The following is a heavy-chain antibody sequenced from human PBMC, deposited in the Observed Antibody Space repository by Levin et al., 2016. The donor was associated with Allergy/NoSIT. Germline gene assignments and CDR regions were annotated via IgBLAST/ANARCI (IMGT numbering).Heavy chain of an antibody. V-gene: IGHV1-69*13. CDR2: IIPIFGSA. CDR3: ARGNDWGAAFDI. J-gene: IGHJ3*02. D-gene: IGHD7-27*01. Sequence: SVKVSCKASGGTFSSYAISWVRQAPGQGLEWMGGIIPIFGSANYAQKFQDRVTITADESTSTAYMELSSLRSEDTAVYYCARGNDWGAAFDIFGQGTVVTVSS. CDR1: GGTFSSYA.